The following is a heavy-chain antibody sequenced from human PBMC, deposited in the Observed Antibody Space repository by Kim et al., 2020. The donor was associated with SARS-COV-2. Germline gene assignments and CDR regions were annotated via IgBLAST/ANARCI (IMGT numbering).Heavy chain of an antibody. V-gene: IGHV3-23*03. D-gene: IGHD6-13*01. CDR1: GFTFSSYA. CDR2: IYSGSSST. Sequence: GGSLRLSCAASGFTFSSYAMSWVRQAPGKGLEWVSVIYSGSSSTYYADSVKGRFTISRDKTKNTLYLQMNSLRAEDTAVYYCAKDGLCSSSESASYSYG. CDR3: AKDGLCSSSESASYSYG. J-gene: IGHJ6*01.